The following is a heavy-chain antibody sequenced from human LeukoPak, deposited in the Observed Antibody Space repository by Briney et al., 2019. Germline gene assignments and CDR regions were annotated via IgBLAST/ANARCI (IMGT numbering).Heavy chain of an antibody. CDR3: ARGLGYYDSSGSVDY. J-gene: IGHJ4*02. V-gene: IGHV3-74*01. CDR1: GFTFSSYW. CDR2: INSDGSST. D-gene: IGHD3-22*01. Sequence: SGGSLRLSCAASGFTFSSYWMHWVRQAPGKGLVWVSRINSDGSSTSYADSVKGRFTISRDNAKNTLYLQMNSLRAEDTAVYYCARGLGYYDSSGSVDYWGQGILVTVSS.